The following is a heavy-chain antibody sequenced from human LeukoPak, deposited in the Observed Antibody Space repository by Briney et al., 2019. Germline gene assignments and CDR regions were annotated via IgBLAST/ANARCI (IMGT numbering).Heavy chain of an antibody. CDR3: ASKGGFDD. Sequence: PGGSLRLSCAASGFSFSSYEMNWVRQAPGKGLEGVSYISSSGSAVFYADSVKGRFTISRDNAKNSLFLQMNSQRAEDTAFYYCASKGGFDDWGQGTLVTVSS. V-gene: IGHV3-48*03. CDR1: GFSFSSYE. J-gene: IGHJ4*02. D-gene: IGHD2-15*01. CDR2: ISSSGSAV.